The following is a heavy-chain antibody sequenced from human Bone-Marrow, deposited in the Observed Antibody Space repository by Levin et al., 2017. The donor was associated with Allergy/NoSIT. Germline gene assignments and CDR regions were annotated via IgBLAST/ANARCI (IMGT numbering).Heavy chain of an antibody. CDR2: INVSGRST. J-gene: IGHJ4*02. D-gene: IGHD3-9*01. V-gene: IGHV1-46*01. CDR3: ARASKHLLTPYYFDL. CDR1: GYPFTDYH. Sequence: PAASVKVSCKASGYPFTDYHIHWLRQAPGQGPEWMGVINVSGRSTTYAPNFQNRVTMTRDLSTSTVYMDLSSLRSDDTAVYYCARASKHLLTPYYFDLWGQGTLVTVSS.